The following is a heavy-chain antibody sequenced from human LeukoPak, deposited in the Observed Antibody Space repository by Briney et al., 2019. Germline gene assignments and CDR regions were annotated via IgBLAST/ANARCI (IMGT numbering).Heavy chain of an antibody. V-gene: IGHV3-66*01. CDR1: GFTDSSHH. Sequence: GGSLRLSCAASGFTDSSHHMRCARHATGEGVECVSVIYSGVSTYYADSVKGRFTISRDNSKNTLYLQMNSLRAEDTAVYYCARDDYDSSGSEGGYYYYYGMDVWGQGTTVTVSS. J-gene: IGHJ6*02. CDR2: IYSGVST. CDR3: ARDDYDSSGSEGGYYYYYGMDV. D-gene: IGHD3-22*01.